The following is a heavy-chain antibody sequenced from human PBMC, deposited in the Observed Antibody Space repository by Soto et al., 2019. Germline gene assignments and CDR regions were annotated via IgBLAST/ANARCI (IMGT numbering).Heavy chain of an antibody. V-gene: IGHV1-69*02. D-gene: IGHD3-9*01. CDR3: ATAISGILTGYYRDYYYYYMDV. CDR1: GGTFSSYT. CDR2: IIPILGIA. Sequence: SVKVSCKASGGTFSSYTISWVRQAPGQGLEWMGRIIPILGIANYAQKFQGRVTITADKSTSTAYMELSSLRSEDTAVYYCATAISGILTGYYRDYYYYYMDVWGKGTTVTVSS. J-gene: IGHJ6*03.